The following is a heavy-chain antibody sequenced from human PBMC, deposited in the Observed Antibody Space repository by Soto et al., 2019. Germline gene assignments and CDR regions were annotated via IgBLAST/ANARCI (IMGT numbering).Heavy chain of an antibody. J-gene: IGHJ4*02. V-gene: IGHV4-59*01. D-gene: IGHD3-16*02. CDR2: IYYSGST. CDR1: GGSISSYY. Sequence: SETLSLTCTVSGGSISSYYWSWIRQPPGKGLVWIGYIYYSGSTNYNPSLKSRVTISVDTSKNQFSLKLSSVTAADTAVYYCASSKGDYDYIWGSYRYGGFDYWGQGTLVTVSS. CDR3: ASSKGDYDYIWGSYRYGGFDY.